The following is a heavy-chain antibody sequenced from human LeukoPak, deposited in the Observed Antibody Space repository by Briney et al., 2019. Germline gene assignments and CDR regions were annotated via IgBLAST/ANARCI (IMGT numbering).Heavy chain of an antibody. CDR2: ISSSSSYI. Sequence: PGGSLRLSCAASGFTFSSYSMNWVRQAPGRGLEWVSSISSSSSYIYYADSVKGRFTISRDNAKNSLYLQMNSLRAEDTAVYYCARVFSGEEYYDFWSGYYGAAFDIWGQGTMVTVSS. J-gene: IGHJ3*02. CDR3: ARVFSGEEYYDFWSGYYGAAFDI. V-gene: IGHV3-21*01. D-gene: IGHD3-3*01. CDR1: GFTFSSYS.